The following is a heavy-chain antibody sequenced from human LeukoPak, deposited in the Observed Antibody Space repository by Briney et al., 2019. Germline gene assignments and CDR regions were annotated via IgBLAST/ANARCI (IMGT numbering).Heavy chain of an antibody. V-gene: IGHV4-59*08. CDR2: IYYSGST. Sequence: SETLSLTCTVSGGSISSYYWSWIRQPPGKGLEWLGYIYYSGSTNYNPSLKSRVSILVDTSKNQFSLKLSSVTAADTAVYYCARHGGYSSGWSNFDYWGQGTLVTVSS. CDR1: GGSISSYY. J-gene: IGHJ4*02. CDR3: ARHGGYSSGWSNFDY. D-gene: IGHD6-19*01.